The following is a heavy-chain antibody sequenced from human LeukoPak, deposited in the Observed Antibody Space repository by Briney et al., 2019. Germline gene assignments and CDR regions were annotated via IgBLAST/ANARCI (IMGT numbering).Heavy chain of an antibody. CDR3: ARGVVVPAAHFDY. Sequence: SETLSLTCTVSGGSISSGSYYWSWIRQPAGKGLEWIGRIYTSGSTNYNPSLKSRVTISVDTSKNQVSLKLSSVTAADTAVYYCARGVVVPAAHFDYWGQGTLVTVSS. J-gene: IGHJ4*02. CDR1: GGSISSGSYY. D-gene: IGHD2-2*01. CDR2: IYTSGST. V-gene: IGHV4-61*02.